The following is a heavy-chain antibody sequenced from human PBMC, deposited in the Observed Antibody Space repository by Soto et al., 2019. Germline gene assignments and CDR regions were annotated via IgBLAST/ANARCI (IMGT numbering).Heavy chain of an antibody. D-gene: IGHD3-10*01. J-gene: IGHJ4*02. CDR1: GFTFSNYG. V-gene: IGHV3-30*03. CDR2: ISYDGSNK. Sequence: QVQLVESGGGVVQPGGSLRLSCAASGFTFSNYGMHWVRQAPGKGLEWVAVISYDGSNKYYADSVKGRFTISRDNSKNTLYLQMNSPTTEDTAVYYCARDWVWFGAHPIDYWGQGTLVTVSS. CDR3: ARDWVWFGAHPIDY.